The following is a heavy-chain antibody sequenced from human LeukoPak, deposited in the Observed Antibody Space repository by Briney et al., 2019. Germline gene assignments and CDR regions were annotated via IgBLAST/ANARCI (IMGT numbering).Heavy chain of an antibody. CDR1: GGSISSYY. J-gene: IGHJ4*02. D-gene: IGHD3-22*01. V-gene: IGHV4-59*01. CDR3: ARDLGYYDSSGYYYAYY. CDR2: IYYSGST. Sequence: PSETLSLTCTVSGGSISSYYWSWIRQPPGKGLEWIGYIYYSGSTNYNPSLKSRVTISVDTSKNQFSLKLSSVTAADTAVYYCARDLGYYDSSGYYYAYYWGPGTLVTVSS.